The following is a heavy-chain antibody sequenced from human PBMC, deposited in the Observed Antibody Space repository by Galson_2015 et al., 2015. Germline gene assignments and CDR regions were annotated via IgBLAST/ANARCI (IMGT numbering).Heavy chain of an antibody. CDR1: GGTFSSYA. Sequence: SVKVSCKASGGTFSSYAISWVRQAPGQGLEWMGGIIPIFGTAKSEQKFQGRVTITAYESTSTAYMELISLRSEATAVYYCARCGTFSHEVVVICSFDYWGQGTLVTVSS. V-gene: IGHV1-69*01. J-gene: IGHJ4*02. D-gene: IGHD3-22*01. CDR3: ARCGTFSHEVVVICSFDY. CDR2: IIPIFGTA.